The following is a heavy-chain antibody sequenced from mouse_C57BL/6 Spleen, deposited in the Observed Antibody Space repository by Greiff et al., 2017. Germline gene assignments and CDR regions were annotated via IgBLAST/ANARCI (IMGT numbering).Heavy chain of an antibody. J-gene: IGHJ3*01. D-gene: IGHD2-4*01. CDR1: GYAFSSSW. CDR2: IYPGDGDT. Sequence: VQLQQSGPELVKPGASVKISCKASGYAFSSSWMNWVKQRPGKGLEWIGRIYPGDGDTNYNGKFKGKATLTAEKSSSTASMQLRRLTSEDSAVXFCGRGGDDYLFAYWGQGTLVTVSA. V-gene: IGHV1-82*01. CDR3: GRGGDDYLFAY.